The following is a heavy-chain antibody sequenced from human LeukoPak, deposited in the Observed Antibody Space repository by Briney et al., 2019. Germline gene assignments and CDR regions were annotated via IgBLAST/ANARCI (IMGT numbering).Heavy chain of an antibody. V-gene: IGHV1-69*06. CDR3: AGGRTDIVVVPATLRNYYFDY. D-gene: IGHD2-2*01. J-gene: IGHJ4*02. CDR1: GGTFNSYA. Sequence: GASVKVSCTASGGTFNSYAISWVRQAPGQGLEWMGGIMPMFGKANYAQKFQGRVTTTADKATSTAYMELSSLRSEDTAVYYRAGGRTDIVVVPATLRNYYFDYWGQGTLVTVSS. CDR2: IMPMFGKA.